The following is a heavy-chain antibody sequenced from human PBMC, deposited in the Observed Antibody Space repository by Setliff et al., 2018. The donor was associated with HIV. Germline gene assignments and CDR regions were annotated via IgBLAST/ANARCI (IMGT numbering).Heavy chain of an antibody. V-gene: IGHV4-38-2*01. CDR2: IDASANT. CDR3: AKGSPFSGEINAFWDI. CDR1: GSSISTSYY. Sequence: SETLSLTCAVSGSSISTSYYWGWIRQAPGKGLEWIGCIDASANTYYIPSLKSRATISIDTSKNQLSLKLRSVTAADTAVYYCAKGSPFSGEINAFWDIWGQGTLVTVSS. D-gene: IGHD3-3*01. J-gene: IGHJ3*02.